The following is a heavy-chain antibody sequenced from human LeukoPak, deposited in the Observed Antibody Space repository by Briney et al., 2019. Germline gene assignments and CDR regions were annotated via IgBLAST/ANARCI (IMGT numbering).Heavy chain of an antibody. CDR3: ARGRITMIVVAERYNWFDP. V-gene: IGHV1-2*02. Sequence: ASVKVSCKASGYTFIGYYMHWVRQAPGQGLEWMGWINPNSGGTNYAQKFQGRVTMTRDTSISTAYMELSRLRSDDTAVYYCARGRITMIVVAERYNWFDPWGQGTLVTVSS. J-gene: IGHJ5*02. CDR1: GYTFIGYY. D-gene: IGHD3-22*01. CDR2: INPNSGGT.